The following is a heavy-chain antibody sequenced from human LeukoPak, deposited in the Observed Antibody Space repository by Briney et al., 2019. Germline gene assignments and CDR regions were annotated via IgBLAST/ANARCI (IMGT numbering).Heavy chain of an antibody. V-gene: IGHV1-46*04. Sequence: ASVKVSCKASGYTFTRYYMHWVRQAPGQGLEWMGIINPSAGSTSYAPKLQGRVTLTRDTSTSTVYMELSSLGYEDTAIYYCARAPDNYGIDDHWGQGTLLTVSS. CDR3: ARAPDNYGIDDH. CDR1: GYTFTRYY. J-gene: IGHJ5*02. CDR2: INPSAGST. D-gene: IGHD5-18*01.